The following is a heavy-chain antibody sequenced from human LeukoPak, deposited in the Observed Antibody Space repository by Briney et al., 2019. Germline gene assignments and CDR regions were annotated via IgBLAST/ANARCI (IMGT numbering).Heavy chain of an antibody. D-gene: IGHD3-22*01. CDR1: GYIFTSYW. Sequence: GESLKISCKASGYIFTSYWIAWVRQMPGKGLEWMGWISAYNGNTNYAQKLQGRVTMTTDTSTSTAYMELRSLRSDDTAVYYCARVDYYDSSSYFDYWGQGTLVTVSS. CDR3: ARVDYYDSSSYFDY. J-gene: IGHJ4*02. CDR2: ISAYNGNT. V-gene: IGHV1-18*04.